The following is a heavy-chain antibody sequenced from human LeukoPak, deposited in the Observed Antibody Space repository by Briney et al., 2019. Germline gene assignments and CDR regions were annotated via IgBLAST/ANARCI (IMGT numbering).Heavy chain of an antibody. CDR2: IKQDGSEK. CDR1: GFTLSSYW. V-gene: IGHV3-7*03. J-gene: IGHJ6*02. D-gene: IGHD5-18*01. CDR3: ARDKYSGGIQLWLKAPIYGMDV. Sequence: GGSLRLSCAASGFTLSSYWMSWVRQAPGKGLEWVANIKQDGSEKYYVDSVKGRFTISRDNAKNSLYLQMNSLRAEDTAVYYCARDKYSGGIQLWLKAPIYGMDVWGQGTTVTVSS.